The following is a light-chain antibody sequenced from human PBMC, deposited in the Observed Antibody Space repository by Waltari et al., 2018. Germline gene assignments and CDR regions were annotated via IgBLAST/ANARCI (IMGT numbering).Light chain of an antibody. CDR1: QSFLYSSNNKNY. CDR2: WAS. V-gene: IGKV4-1*01. CDR3: QQYYSTPWT. J-gene: IGKJ1*01. Sequence: DIVMTQSPDSLAVSLGERATINCKSSQSFLYSSNNKNYLAWYQKKPGQTPKLLLYWASTRESGVPDRFSGSGSGTDFTLTISSLQAEDVAVYYCQQYYSTPWTFGQGTKVEIK.